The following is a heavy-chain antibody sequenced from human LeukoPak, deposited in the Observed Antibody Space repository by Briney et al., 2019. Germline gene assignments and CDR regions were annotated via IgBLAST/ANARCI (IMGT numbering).Heavy chain of an antibody. Sequence: GRSLRLSRAASGFTFSSFGMHWVRQAPGKGLEWVAIISYDGSLKYYADSVKGRFTISRDNSKNTLYLQISSLRVEDTAVYYCAKETHDSSGYYFAYFDYWGQGTLVTVSA. CDR2: ISYDGSLK. CDR3: AKETHDSSGYYFAYFDY. V-gene: IGHV3-30*18. J-gene: IGHJ4*02. CDR1: GFTFSSFG. D-gene: IGHD3-22*01.